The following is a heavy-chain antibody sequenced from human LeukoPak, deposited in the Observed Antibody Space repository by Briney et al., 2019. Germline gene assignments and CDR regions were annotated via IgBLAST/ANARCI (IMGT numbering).Heavy chain of an antibody. D-gene: IGHD3-3*01. CDR1: GGSFSGYY. V-gene: IGHV4-34*01. Sequence: SETLSLTCAVYGGSFSGYYWSWIRQPPGKGLEWIGEINHSGSTNYNPSLKSRVTISVDTSKNQFSLKLSSVTAADTAVYYCARGSQSGYGWFDPWGQGTLVTVSS. CDR3: ARGSQSGYGWFDP. CDR2: INHSGST. J-gene: IGHJ5*02.